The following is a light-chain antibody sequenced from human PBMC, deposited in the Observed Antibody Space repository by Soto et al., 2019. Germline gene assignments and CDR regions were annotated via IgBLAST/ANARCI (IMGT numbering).Light chain of an antibody. CDR1: SGHSSYA. CDR2: LNSDGSH. Sequence: QLVLTQSPSASASLGASVKLTCTLSSGHSSYAIAWHQQQPEKGPRYLMKLNSDGSHSKGDGIPDRFSGSSSGAERYLTISSLQSEDEAAYDCQTWGTGIHYVFGTGTKVTVL. V-gene: IGLV4-69*01. CDR3: QTWGTGIHYV. J-gene: IGLJ1*01.